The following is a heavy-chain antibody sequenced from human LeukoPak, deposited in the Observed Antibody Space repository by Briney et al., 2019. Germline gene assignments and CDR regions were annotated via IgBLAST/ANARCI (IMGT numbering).Heavy chain of an antibody. Sequence: GGSLRLSCAASGFTFSSYAMRWVRQAPGKGLEWVSTISGSGASTYYADSVKGLFTISRDNLKNTVYLKINSLRADDTAVYYCVKGMTPFYYGMDVWGQGTTVTVSS. V-gene: IGHV3-23*01. CDR1: GFTFSSYA. CDR3: VKGMTPFYYGMDV. J-gene: IGHJ6*02. CDR2: ISGSGAST.